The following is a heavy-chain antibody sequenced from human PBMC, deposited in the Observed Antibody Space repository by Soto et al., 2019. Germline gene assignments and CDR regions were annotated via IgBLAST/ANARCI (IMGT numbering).Heavy chain of an antibody. CDR2: MNPNSGNT. J-gene: IGHJ6*02. V-gene: IGHV1-8*01. Sequence: QVQLVQSGAEVKKPGASVKVSCKASGYTFTSYDINWVRQATGQGLEWMGWMNPNSGNTGYAQKFQGRVTMTRNTYISRAYMELSSLRSEDTAVYYCARGHDYYGSGSYYGLGYGMDVWGQGTTVTVSS. D-gene: IGHD3-10*01. CDR1: GYTFTSYD. CDR3: ARGHDYYGSGSYYGLGYGMDV.